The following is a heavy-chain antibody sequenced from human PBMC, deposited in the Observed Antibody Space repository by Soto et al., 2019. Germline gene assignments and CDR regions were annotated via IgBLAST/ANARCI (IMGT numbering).Heavy chain of an antibody. V-gene: IGHV3-23*01. Sequence: GGSLRLSCAASGFTFSSYAMSWVRQAPGKGLEWVSTISGSGGSTYYADSVKGRFTISRDNSKNTLYLQMISLRAEDTAVYYCAKYVVGYCSSSSCYGFDYWGQGTLVTVSS. J-gene: IGHJ4*02. D-gene: IGHD2-2*01. CDR2: ISGSGGST. CDR3: AKYVVGYCSSSSCYGFDY. CDR1: GFTFSSYA.